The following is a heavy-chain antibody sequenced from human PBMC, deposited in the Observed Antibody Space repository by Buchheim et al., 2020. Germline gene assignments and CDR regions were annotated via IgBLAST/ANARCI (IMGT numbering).Heavy chain of an antibody. V-gene: IGHV3-30*18. D-gene: IGHD3-10*01. Sequence: VQLVESGGGLVQPGGSLRLSCAASGFTFSSYSMNWVRQAPGKGLEGVAVISYDGSNKYYADSVKGRFTISRDNSKNTLYLQMNSLRAEDTAVYYCAKDPYYGSGWGQGTL. CDR3: AKDPYYGSG. CDR2: ISYDGSNK. J-gene: IGHJ4*02. CDR1: GFTFSSYS.